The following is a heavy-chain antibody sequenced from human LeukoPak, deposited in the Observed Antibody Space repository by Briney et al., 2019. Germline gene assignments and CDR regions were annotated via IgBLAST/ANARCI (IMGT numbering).Heavy chain of an antibody. D-gene: IGHD3-10*01. CDR1: GVSVSSGSYY. CDR2: IYYSGST. J-gene: IGHJ4*02. CDR3: ARALMVRGVITYDYFDY. V-gene: IGHV4-61*01. Sequence: SETLSLTCTVSGVSVSSGSYYWSWLRPPPGKGLEWIGYIYYSGSTNYNPSLKSRFTISVDTSKNQFSLKLSSVTAADTAVYYCARALMVRGVITYDYFDYWGQGTLVTVSS.